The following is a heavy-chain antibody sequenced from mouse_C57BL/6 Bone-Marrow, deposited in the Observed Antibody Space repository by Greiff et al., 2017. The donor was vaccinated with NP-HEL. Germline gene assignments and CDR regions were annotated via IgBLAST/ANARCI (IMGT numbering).Heavy chain of an antibody. Sequence: QVQLQQPGAELVKPGASVKLSCKASGYTFTSYWLQWVKQRPGQGLEWIGEIDPSDSSPNYHQKFKGKATLTVDTSSSTAYMRLSSLTSEDSAVYYCARSRTPKFLLLRSYWYFDVWGTGTTVTVSS. V-gene: IGHV1-50*01. CDR3: ARSRTPKFLLLRSYWYFDV. J-gene: IGHJ1*03. CDR2: IDPSDSSP. CDR1: GYTFTSYW. D-gene: IGHD1-1*01.